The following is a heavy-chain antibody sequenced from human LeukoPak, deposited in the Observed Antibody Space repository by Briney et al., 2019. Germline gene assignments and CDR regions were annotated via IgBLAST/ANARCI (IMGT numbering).Heavy chain of an antibody. CDR1: GYTLTELS. CDR2: FDPEDGET. V-gene: IGHV1-24*01. J-gene: IGHJ4*02. Sequence: ASVKVSCKVSGYTLTELSMHWVRQAPGKGLEWMGRFDPEDGETIYAQKFQGRVTMTADASTDTVYMELSSLRSEDTAVYYCATEGKMVRGVYTDYWGQGTLVTVSS. D-gene: IGHD3-10*01. CDR3: ATEGKMVRGVYTDY.